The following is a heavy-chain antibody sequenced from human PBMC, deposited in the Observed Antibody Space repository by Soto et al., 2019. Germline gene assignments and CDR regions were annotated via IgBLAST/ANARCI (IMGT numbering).Heavy chain of an antibody. CDR3: ARDRLVEQWLVIHY. CDR1: GFTFSSYS. CDR2: ISSSSSYI. V-gene: IGHV3-21*01. J-gene: IGHJ4*02. Sequence: GGSLRLSCAASGFTFSSYSMNWVRQAPGKGLEWVSSISSSSSYIYYAESVKGRFTISRDNAKNSLYLQMNNLRAEDTVVYYCARDRLVEQWLVIHYWGQGTLVTVSS. D-gene: IGHD6-19*01.